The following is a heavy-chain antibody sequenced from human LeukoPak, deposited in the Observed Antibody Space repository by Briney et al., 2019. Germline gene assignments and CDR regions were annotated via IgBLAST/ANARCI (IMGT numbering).Heavy chain of an antibody. J-gene: IGHJ5*02. CDR1: GFTFSRYA. V-gene: IGHV3-64D*06. Sequence: GGSLRLSCSASGFTFSRYAMHWARQAPGKGLEYVSAIGTNGNIYYADSVKGRFTISRDNSKNTVYLQMSSLRAEDTAVYHCVKDDSYHYDTSTYVAWGQGTLVTVSS. CDR2: IGTNGNI. D-gene: IGHD3-22*01. CDR3: VKDDSYHYDTSTYVA.